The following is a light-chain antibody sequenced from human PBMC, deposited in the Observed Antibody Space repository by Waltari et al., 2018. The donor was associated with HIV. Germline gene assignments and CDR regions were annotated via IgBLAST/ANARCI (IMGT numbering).Light chain of an antibody. Sequence: QSALTQPASVSGSPGQSITISCTGTSSDVGSYNLVSWYQQHPGKAPNLMIYEVSKRPSGGSNRFSGSKSGNTASLTISGLQAEDEADYYCCSYAGSSTVVFGGGTKLTVL. J-gene: IGLJ2*01. CDR3: CSYAGSSTVV. V-gene: IGLV2-23*02. CDR2: EVS. CDR1: SSDVGSYNL.